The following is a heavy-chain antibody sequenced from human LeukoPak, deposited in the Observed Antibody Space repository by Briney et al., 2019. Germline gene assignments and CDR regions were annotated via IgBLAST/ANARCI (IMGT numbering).Heavy chain of an antibody. CDR2: ISSSSSYI. CDR3: ARDTLLGATSYYFDY. V-gene: IGHV3-21*01. CDR1: GFTFSSYS. Sequence: GGSLRLSCAASGFTFSSYSMNWVRQAPGKGLEWVSSISSSSSYIYYADSVKGRFTISRDNAKNSLYLQMNSLRAEDTAVYYCARDTLLGATSYYFDYWGQGTLVTVSS. J-gene: IGHJ4*02. D-gene: IGHD1-26*01.